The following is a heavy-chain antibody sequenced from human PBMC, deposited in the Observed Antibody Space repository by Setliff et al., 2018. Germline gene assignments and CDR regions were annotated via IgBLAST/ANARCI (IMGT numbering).Heavy chain of an antibody. J-gene: IGHJ4*02. D-gene: IGHD1-26*01. Sequence: SETLSLTCTVSGDSISSFYWTWIRQPAGKGLEWIGHISPSGSTTYNPSVKSRVTISLDTSKNHFSLKLDSVTAADTALYYCARSPSSGAYWNPRPFYSDYWARGTLVTVS. CDR3: ARSPSSGAYWNPRPFYSDY. V-gene: IGHV4-4*07. CDR2: ISPSGST. CDR1: GDSISSFY.